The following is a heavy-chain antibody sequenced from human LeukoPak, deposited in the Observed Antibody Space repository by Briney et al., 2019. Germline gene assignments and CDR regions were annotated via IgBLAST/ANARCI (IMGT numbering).Heavy chain of an antibody. Sequence: SETLSLTCTVSGGSIRNYHWNWIRQPPGKGLEWIGYIYYSGYTSYNPSLKSRVTISVDTSKNQFSLRLTSVTAADTAEYYCARRRYCSSATCAIGGMDVWGQGTTVIVSS. CDR2: IYYSGYT. CDR3: ARRRYCSSATCAIGGMDV. D-gene: IGHD2-2*01. J-gene: IGHJ6*02. CDR1: GGSIRNYH. V-gene: IGHV4-59*08.